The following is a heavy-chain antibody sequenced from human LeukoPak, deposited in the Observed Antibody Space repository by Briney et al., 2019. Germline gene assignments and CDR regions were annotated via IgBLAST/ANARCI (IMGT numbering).Heavy chain of an antibody. CDR1: GYSISTGYY. J-gene: IGHJ4*02. CDR3: ARADYYDSSGCDY. D-gene: IGHD3-22*01. Sequence: PSETLSLTCAVSGYSISTGYYWGWIRQPPGKGLEWIGSVYHSGSTYYNPSLKSRVAISVDTSKNQFSLKLSSLTAADTAVYYCARADYYDSSGCDYWGQGTLVTVSS. V-gene: IGHV4-38-2*01. CDR2: VYHSGST.